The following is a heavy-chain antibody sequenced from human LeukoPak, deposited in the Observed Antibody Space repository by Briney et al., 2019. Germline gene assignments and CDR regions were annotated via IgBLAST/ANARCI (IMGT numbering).Heavy chain of an antibody. D-gene: IGHD3-10*01. CDR3: ARLGPMVRYYFDY. V-gene: IGHV5-51*01. CDR2: IYPGDSDT. J-gene: IGHJ4*02. Sequence: GGSLQISCKGSGYNFTSYWIGWVRQLPGKGLEWMGIIYPGDSDTRYSPSFQGQVTISADKSISTAYLQWSSLKASDTAMYYCARLGPMVRYYFDYWGQGTLVTVSS. CDR1: GYNFTSYW.